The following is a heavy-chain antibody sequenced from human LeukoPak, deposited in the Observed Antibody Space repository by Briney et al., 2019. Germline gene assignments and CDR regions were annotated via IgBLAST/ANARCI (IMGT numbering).Heavy chain of an antibody. Sequence: ASVKVSCKASAYTFTGYYLHWVRQAPGQGPEWVGWIDPNNGDTDYAQEFQGRVSMTRVRSISTAYMELSRLTSDDTAVYYCARRSRNGLDAFDIWGQGTTVTVSS. D-gene: IGHD2-8*01. V-gene: IGHV1-2*02. CDR2: IDPNNGDT. J-gene: IGHJ3*02. CDR1: AYTFTGYY. CDR3: ARRSRNGLDAFDI.